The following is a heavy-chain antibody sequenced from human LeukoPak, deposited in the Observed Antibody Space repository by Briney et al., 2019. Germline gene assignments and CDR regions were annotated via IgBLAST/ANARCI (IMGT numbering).Heavy chain of an antibody. D-gene: IGHD2-21*01. CDR3: ARGQYCGGDCYYNFEDY. CDR2: ISGSGGST. V-gene: IGHV3-23*01. J-gene: IGHJ4*02. Sequence: GGSLRLSCAASGFTFSSYTMSWVRQAPGKGLEWVSAISGSGGSTYYADSVKGRFTISRDNSKNTLYLQMNSLRAEDTAVYYCARGQYCGGDCYYNFEDYWGQGTLVTVSS. CDR1: GFTFSSYT.